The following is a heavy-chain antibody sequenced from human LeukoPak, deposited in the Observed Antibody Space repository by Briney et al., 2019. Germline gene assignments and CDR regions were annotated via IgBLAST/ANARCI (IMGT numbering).Heavy chain of an antibody. D-gene: IGHD6-19*01. CDR1: GFTFSSYG. Sequence: GRSLRLSCAASGFTFSSYGMHWVRQAPGKGLEWVAAISSDGSHKYYANSVKGRFTISRDDSKNTVYLQMDGLRADDTAVYYCARDLSGWYTIDYWGQGTLVTVSS. J-gene: IGHJ4*02. V-gene: IGHV3-30*19. CDR2: ISSDGSHK. CDR3: ARDLSGWYTIDY.